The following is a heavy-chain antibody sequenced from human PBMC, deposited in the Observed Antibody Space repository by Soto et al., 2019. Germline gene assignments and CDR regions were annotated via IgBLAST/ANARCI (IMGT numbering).Heavy chain of an antibody. J-gene: IGHJ4*02. D-gene: IGHD3-16*02. V-gene: IGHV3-15*07. CDR3: TTEEPLPIGIFDY. CDR1: SVSNAW. Sequence: SVSNAWMNWVRQAPGKGLEWVGRIKSKTDGGTTDYAAPVKGRFTISRDDSKNTLYLQMNSLKTEDRAVYYCTTEEPLPIGIFDYWGQGTLVTVSS. CDR2: IKSKTDGGTT.